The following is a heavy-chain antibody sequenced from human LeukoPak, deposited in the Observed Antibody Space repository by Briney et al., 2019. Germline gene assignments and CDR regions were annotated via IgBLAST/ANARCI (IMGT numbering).Heavy chain of an antibody. D-gene: IGHD2-15*01. CDR3: AREPVVVVAATPVHYYGMGV. V-gene: IGHV3-66*01. Sequence: GGSLRLSCAASGFTVSSNYMSWVRQAPGKGLEWVSVIYSGGSTYYAESVKGRFTISRDNSKNTLYLQMDSLRAEDTAVYYCAREPVVVVAATPVHYYGMGVWGQGTTVTVSS. J-gene: IGHJ6*02. CDR1: GFTVSSNY. CDR2: IYSGGST.